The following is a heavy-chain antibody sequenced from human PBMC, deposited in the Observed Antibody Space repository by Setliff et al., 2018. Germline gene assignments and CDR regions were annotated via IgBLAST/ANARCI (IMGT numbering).Heavy chain of an antibody. CDR2: IYTSGST. D-gene: IGHD1-20*01. J-gene: IGHJ4*02. CDR1: GGSISSGTYY. Sequence: SETLSLTCTVSGGSISSGTYYWSWIRQPAGKGLEWVGHIYTSGSTKYNPSLKSRVTISLDTSKNQFSLTLSSVTAADTAVYYCARGGERYYSASWGQGTLVTVSS. CDR3: ARGGERYYSAS. V-gene: IGHV4-61*09.